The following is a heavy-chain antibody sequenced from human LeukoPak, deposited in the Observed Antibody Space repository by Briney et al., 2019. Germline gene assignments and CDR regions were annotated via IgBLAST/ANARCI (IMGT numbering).Heavy chain of an antibody. Sequence: PGGSLRLSCAASGFTFSGYWMHWVRQAPGKGLAWVSGIRSDGSITTYADSVKGRFTISRDTDKNTLYLQMTSLRAEATAVYYCARDGRSGNFDKWGQGTLVSVSS. CDR3: ARDGRSGNFDK. CDR2: IRSDGSIT. D-gene: IGHD1-26*01. CDR1: GFTFSGYW. J-gene: IGHJ4*02. V-gene: IGHV3-74*01.